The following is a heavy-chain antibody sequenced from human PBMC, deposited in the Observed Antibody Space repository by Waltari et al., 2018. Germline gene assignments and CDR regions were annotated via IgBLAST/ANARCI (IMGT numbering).Heavy chain of an antibody. CDR1: GGSFSGYY. J-gene: IGHJ6*03. CDR2: INHSGST. V-gene: IGHV4-34*01. Sequence: QVQLQQWGAGLLKPSETLSLTCAVYGGSFSGYYWSWIRQPPGKGLEWIGEINHSGSTNYNPSLKSRVTISVDTSKNQFSLKLSSVTAADTAVYYCARGRPSRLGHYYYYMDVWGQGTLVTVSS. D-gene: IGHD7-27*01. CDR3: ARGRPSRLGHYYYYMDV.